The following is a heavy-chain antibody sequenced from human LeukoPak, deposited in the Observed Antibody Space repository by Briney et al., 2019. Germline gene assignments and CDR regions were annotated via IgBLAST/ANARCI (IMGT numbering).Heavy chain of an antibody. J-gene: IGHJ4*02. D-gene: IGHD3-22*01. CDR3: ARGASSAYYVDY. CDR1: GFTFSSYW. V-gene: IGHV3-74*01. Sequence: GGSLRLSCAASGFTFSSYWMHWVRQAPGKGLVWVSRIKYDGSMTTYGDSVKGRFSISRDNAKNTVDLQMNSLRAEDTAVYYCARGASSAYYVDYWGQGTLVSVSS. CDR2: IKYDGSMT.